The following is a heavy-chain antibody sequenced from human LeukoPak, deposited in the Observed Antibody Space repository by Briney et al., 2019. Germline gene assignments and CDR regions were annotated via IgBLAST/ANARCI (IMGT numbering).Heavy chain of an antibody. J-gene: IGHJ3*02. Sequence: ESLRLSCAASGFTVSSNYMSWVRQAPGKGLEWVSVIYSGGSKYYADSVKGRFTISRHNSKNTLYLQMNSLRAEDTAVYYCASSSGWYGDAFDIWGQGTMVTVSS. CDR3: ASSSGWYGDAFDI. CDR1: GFTVSSNY. V-gene: IGHV3-53*04. CDR2: IYSGGSK. D-gene: IGHD6-19*01.